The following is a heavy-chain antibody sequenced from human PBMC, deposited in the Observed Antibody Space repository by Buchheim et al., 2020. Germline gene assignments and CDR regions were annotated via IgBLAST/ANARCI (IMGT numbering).Heavy chain of an antibody. J-gene: IGHJ4*02. D-gene: IGHD1-20*01. Sequence: QVQLVESGGGVVQPGRSLRLSCAASGFTFSSYGMHWVRQAPGKGLEWVAVISYDGSNKYYADSVKGRFTISRDNSKNTLYLQMSSLRAEDTAVYYCAKELLPPLGVTGPFDYWGQGTL. CDR1: GFTFSSYG. CDR2: ISYDGSNK. V-gene: IGHV3-30*18. CDR3: AKELLPPLGVTGPFDY.